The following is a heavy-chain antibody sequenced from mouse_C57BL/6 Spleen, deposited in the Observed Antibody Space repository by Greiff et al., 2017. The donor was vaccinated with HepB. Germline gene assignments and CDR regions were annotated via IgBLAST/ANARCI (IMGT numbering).Heavy chain of an antibody. V-gene: IGHV1-75*01. Sequence: VQLQQSGPELVKPGASVKISCKASGYTFTDYYINWVKQRPGQGLEWIGWIFPGSGSTYYNEKFKGKATLTVDKSSSTAYMLLSSLTSEDSAVYFCARVLTTVVPYFDYWGQGTTLTVSS. CDR2: IFPGSGST. D-gene: IGHD1-1*01. J-gene: IGHJ2*01. CDR1: GYTFTDYY. CDR3: ARVLTTVVPYFDY.